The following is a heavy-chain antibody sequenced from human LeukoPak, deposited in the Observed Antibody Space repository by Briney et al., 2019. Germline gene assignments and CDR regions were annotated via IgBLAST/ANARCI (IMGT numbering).Heavy chain of an antibody. CDR3: ARGVVTVVAGGLIWFDP. CDR1: GYTFTSYG. J-gene: IGHJ5*02. V-gene: IGHV1-8*02. CDR2: MNPNSGNT. Sequence: ASVKVSCKASGYTFTSYGISWVRQAPGQGLEWMGWMNPNSGNTGYAQKFQGRVTMTRNTSISTAYMELSSLRSEDTAVYYCARGVVTVVAGGLIWFDPWGQGTLVTVSS. D-gene: IGHD2-2*03.